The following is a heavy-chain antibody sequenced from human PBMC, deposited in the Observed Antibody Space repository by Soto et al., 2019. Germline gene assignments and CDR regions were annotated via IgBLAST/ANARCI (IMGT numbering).Heavy chain of an antibody. CDR3: ARGEYCGGDCYPLYYYYYGMDV. CDR2: MNANSGNT. J-gene: IGHJ6*02. D-gene: IGHD2-21*02. V-gene: IGHV1-8*01. CDR1: GYTFTSYD. Sequence: QVQLVQSGAEVKKPGASVKVSCKASGYTFTSYDINWVRQATGQGLEWMGWMNANSGNTGYAQKFQGRVTMTRNTSISKAYMELSSLRSEDTAVYYCARGEYCGGDCYPLYYYYYGMDVWGQGTTVTVSS.